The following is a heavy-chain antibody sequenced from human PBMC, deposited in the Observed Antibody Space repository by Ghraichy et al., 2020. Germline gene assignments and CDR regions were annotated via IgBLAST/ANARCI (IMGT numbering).Heavy chain of an antibody. CDR1: GGSFSGYY. Sequence: SETLSLTCAVYGGSFSGYYWSWIRQPPGKGLEWIGEINHSGSTNYNPSLKSRVTISVDTSKNQFSLKLSSVTAADTAVYYCARRPNLNWGFRYYFDYWGQGTLVTVSS. CDR2: INHSGST. CDR3: ARRPNLNWGFRYYFDY. V-gene: IGHV4-34*01. J-gene: IGHJ4*02. D-gene: IGHD7-27*01.